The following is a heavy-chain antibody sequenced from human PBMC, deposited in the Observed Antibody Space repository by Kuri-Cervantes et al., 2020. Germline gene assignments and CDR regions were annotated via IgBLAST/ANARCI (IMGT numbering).Heavy chain of an antibody. J-gene: IGHJ6*02. D-gene: IGHD3-10*01. CDR2: MNPNSGNT. CDR1: GYTFTSYD. Sequence: ASVKVSCKASGYTFTSYDINWVRQATGQGLEWMGWMNPNSGNTGYAQKFQGRVTMTRNTSISTAYMELSSLRSEDTAVYYCARGAYYGSGSYWGPLDVWGQGTTVTVSS. CDR3: ARGAYYGSGSYWGPLDV. V-gene: IGHV1-8*01.